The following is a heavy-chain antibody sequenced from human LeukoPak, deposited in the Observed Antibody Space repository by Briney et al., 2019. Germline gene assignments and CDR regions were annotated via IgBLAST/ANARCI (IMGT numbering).Heavy chain of an antibody. CDR1: GFTFSSYW. CDR2: IKQDGSEK. J-gene: IGHJ4*02. Sequence: GGSLRLSCAASGFTFSSYWMSWVRQAPGKGLEWVANIKQDGSEKYYVDSVKGRFTIPRDNAKNSLYLQMNSLRAEDTAVYYCARDLMYTYYDFWSGYYYFDYWGQGTLVTVSS. D-gene: IGHD3-3*01. V-gene: IGHV3-7*01. CDR3: ARDLMYTYYDFWSGYYYFDY.